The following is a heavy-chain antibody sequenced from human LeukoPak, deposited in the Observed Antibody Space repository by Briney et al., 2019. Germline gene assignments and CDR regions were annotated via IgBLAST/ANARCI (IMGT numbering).Heavy chain of an antibody. V-gene: IGHV4-31*03. CDR1: GGSISSGGYY. CDR3: ARGLIVVVPAATDTRAQYNWFDP. D-gene: IGHD2-2*01. Sequence: PSETLSLTCTVSGGSISSGGYYWSWIRQHPGKGLEWIGYIYYSGSTYYNPSLKSRVTISVDTSKNQFSLKLSSVTAADTAVYYCARGLIVVVPAATDTRAQYNWFDPWGQGTLVTVSS. J-gene: IGHJ5*02. CDR2: IYYSGST.